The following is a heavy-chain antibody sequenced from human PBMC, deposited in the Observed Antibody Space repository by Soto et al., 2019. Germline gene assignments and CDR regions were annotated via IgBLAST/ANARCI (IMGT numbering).Heavy chain of an antibody. CDR1: WSTFTSYG. J-gene: IGHJ6*02. D-gene: IGHD5-18*01. V-gene: IGHV1-18*04. Sequence: ASVKVSCKSSWSTFTSYGISCVLQAHGQGLDGMGWISAYNGNTNYAQKLQGRVTMTTDTSTSTAYMELRSLRSDDTAVYYCARDPAVDTAMDATYYYYYGMDVWGQGTTVTVSS. CDR3: ARDPAVDTAMDATYYYYYGMDV. CDR2: ISAYNGNT.